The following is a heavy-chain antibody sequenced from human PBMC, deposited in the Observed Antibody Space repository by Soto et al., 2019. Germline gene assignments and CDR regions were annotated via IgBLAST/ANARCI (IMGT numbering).Heavy chain of an antibody. CDR2: IYYSGST. Sequence: SENLSLTCTVSGGSVSSGSYYWSWIRQPPGKGLEWIGYIYYSGSTNYNPSLKSRVTISVDTSKNQFSLKLSSVTAADTAVYYCAISSYYQDTSSFSDYWGQGPLGSVS. CDR3: AISSYYQDTSSFSDY. CDR1: GGSVSSGSYY. D-gene: IGHD3-22*01. V-gene: IGHV4-61*01. J-gene: IGHJ4*02.